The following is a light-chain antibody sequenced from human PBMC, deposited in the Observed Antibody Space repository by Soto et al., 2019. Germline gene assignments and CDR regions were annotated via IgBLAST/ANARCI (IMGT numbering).Light chain of an antibody. CDR3: QQYEDLPRT. CDR1: QPFXSW. V-gene: IGKV1-5*03. Sequence: IQVTQSASTLSGSVGDRVTIACRASQPFXSWLVWYQQKPGKAPKFLXAKASTLKRGGPSRLSGSGSATDFTFTISSLQPVYIAKYYCQQYEDLPRTFGGGTKVDIK. J-gene: IGKJ4*02. CDR2: KAS.